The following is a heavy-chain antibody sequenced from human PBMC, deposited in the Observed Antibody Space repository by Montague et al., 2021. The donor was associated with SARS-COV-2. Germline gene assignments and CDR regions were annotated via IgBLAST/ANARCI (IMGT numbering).Heavy chain of an antibody. V-gene: IGHV3-48*03. CDR1: GFTFSSYE. J-gene: IGHJ3*02. D-gene: IGHD6-19*01. CDR3: ARDPYSSGWYGAFDI. CDR2: ISSSGSTI. Sequence: LRLSGAASGFTFSSYEMNWVRQAPGKGLEWVSYISSSGSTIYYADSVKGRFTISRDNAKNSLYPQMNSLRAEDTAVYYCARDPYSSGWYGAFDIWGQGTMVTVSS.